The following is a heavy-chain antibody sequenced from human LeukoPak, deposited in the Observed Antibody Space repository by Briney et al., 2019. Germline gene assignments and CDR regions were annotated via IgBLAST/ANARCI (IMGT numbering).Heavy chain of an antibody. CDR1: GYSISSGYY. V-gene: IGHV4-38-2*02. D-gene: IGHD4-17*01. Sequence: SETLSLTCTVSGYSISSGYYWGWIRQPPGKGLKWIGSIYHSGSTYYNPSLKSRVTISVDTSKNQFSLKLSSVTAADTAVYYCARETTVNWFDPWGQGTLVTVSS. CDR2: IYHSGST. J-gene: IGHJ5*02. CDR3: ARETTVNWFDP.